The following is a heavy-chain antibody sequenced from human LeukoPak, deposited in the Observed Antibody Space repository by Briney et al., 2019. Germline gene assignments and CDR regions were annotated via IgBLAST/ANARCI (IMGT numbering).Heavy chain of an antibody. Sequence: PSHTLSLTCAVSGGSISSVGYSWSWIRQPPGKGLEWIGYIYHSGSTFYNPSLKSRVTISIDRSKNHFSLKLTSVTAADTAVYYCASNYYDSSDYYLDYWGQGTLVTVSS. CDR2: IYHSGST. D-gene: IGHD3-22*01. CDR1: GGSISSVGYS. CDR3: ASNYYDSSDYYLDY. J-gene: IGHJ4*02. V-gene: IGHV4-30-2*01.